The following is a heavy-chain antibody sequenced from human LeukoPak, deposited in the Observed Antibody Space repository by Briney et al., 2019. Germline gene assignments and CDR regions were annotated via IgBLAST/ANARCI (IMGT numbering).Heavy chain of an antibody. CDR3: ARFVRGTYYFDY. J-gene: IGHJ4*02. CDR1: GCSISSYY. Sequence: SETLSLTCTVSGCSISSYYLSWIRQPPGKGLEWIGYIYYSGSTNYNPSLKSRVTISVDTSKNQFSLKLSSVTAADTAVYYCARFVRGTYYFDYWGQGTLVTVSS. CDR2: IYYSGST. D-gene: IGHD3-16*01. V-gene: IGHV4-59*08.